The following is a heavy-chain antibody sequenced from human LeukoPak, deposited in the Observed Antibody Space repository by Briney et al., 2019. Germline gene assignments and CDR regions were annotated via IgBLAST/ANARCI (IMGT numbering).Heavy chain of an antibody. D-gene: IGHD3-9*01. CDR3: ARVLDILTGYAYPYGMDV. V-gene: IGHV1-69*13. CDR2: IIPIFGTA. J-gene: IGHJ6*02. CDR1: GGTFISYA. Sequence: ASVKVSCKASGGTFISYAISWVRQAPGQGLEWMGGIIPIFGTANYAQKFQGRVTITADESTSTAYMELSSLRPEDTAVYYCARVLDILTGYAYPYGMDVWGQGTTVTVSS.